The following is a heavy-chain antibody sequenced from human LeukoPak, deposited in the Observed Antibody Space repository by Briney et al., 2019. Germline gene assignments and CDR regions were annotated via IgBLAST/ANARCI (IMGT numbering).Heavy chain of an antibody. Sequence: GESLKISCKGSGYSFTTYWIGWVRQMPGKGLEYMGITYPGDSDTRYSPSFQGQVTISADKSISTAYLRWSSLKASDTAMYYCARQRREGIQLWSFDYWGQGTLVTVSS. CDR1: GYSFTTYW. D-gene: IGHD5-18*01. CDR3: ARQRREGIQLWSFDY. V-gene: IGHV5-51*01. J-gene: IGHJ4*02. CDR2: TYPGDSDT.